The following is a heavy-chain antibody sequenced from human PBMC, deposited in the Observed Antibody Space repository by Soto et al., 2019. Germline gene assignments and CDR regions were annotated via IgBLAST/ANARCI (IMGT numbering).Heavy chain of an antibody. V-gene: IGHV3-21*01. CDR3: ARDPAADGYYGMDV. Sequence: EVQLVESGGGLVKPGGSLRLSCVASEFSFSTYNMNWVRQAPGKGLEWVSFISSTSSHLHYADSVKGRFTISRDNAKNSLYLQMNSLRAEDTAVYYCARDPAADGYYGMDVWGQGTTVTVSS. CDR2: ISSTSSHL. D-gene: IGHD6-13*01. J-gene: IGHJ6*02. CDR1: EFSFSTYN.